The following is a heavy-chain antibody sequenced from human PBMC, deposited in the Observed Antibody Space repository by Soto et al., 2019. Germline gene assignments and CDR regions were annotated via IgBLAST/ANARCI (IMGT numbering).Heavy chain of an antibody. D-gene: IGHD3-3*01. CDR1: GFTFDDYA. J-gene: IGHJ6*02. Sequence: GGSLRLSCAASGFTFDDYAMHWVRQAPGKGLEWVSGISWNSGSIGYADSVKGRFTISRDNAKNSLYLQMNSLRAEDTALYYFAKDYGVTYYDFWSGYYRGPYYYYGMDVWGQGTTVTVSS. V-gene: IGHV3-9*01. CDR3: AKDYGVTYYDFWSGYYRGPYYYYGMDV. CDR2: ISWNSGSI.